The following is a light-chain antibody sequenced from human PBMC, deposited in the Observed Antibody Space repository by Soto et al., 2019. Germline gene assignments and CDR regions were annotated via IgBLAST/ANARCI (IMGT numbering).Light chain of an antibody. Sequence: EIVLTQSPGTLSLSPGERATLSCRASQRISSRYLAWYQQKPVQAPRLLISGASTRATGIPDRFSGSGSGTDFTLTISRLEPEDFAVYFCQRYGSSPPFTFGQGTKVES. CDR1: QRISSRY. CDR2: GAS. J-gene: IGKJ2*01. V-gene: IGKV3-20*01. CDR3: QRYGSSPPFT.